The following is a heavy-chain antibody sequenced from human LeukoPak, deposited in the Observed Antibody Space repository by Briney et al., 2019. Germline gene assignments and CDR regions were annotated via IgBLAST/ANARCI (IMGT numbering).Heavy chain of an antibody. Sequence: SETLSLTCTASGGSTSSSSYYWGWIRQPPGKGLEWLGSIHYSGSTYYNPSLKSRVTISVDTSKNQFSLKLSSVTAADTAVYFCASLYSSARGDSWGQGTLVTVSS. CDR3: ASLYSSARGDS. CDR1: GGSTSSSSYY. V-gene: IGHV4-39*01. D-gene: IGHD6-19*01. J-gene: IGHJ4*02. CDR2: IHYSGST.